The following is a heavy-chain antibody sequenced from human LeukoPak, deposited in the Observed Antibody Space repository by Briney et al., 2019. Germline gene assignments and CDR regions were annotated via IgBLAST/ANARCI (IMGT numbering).Heavy chain of an antibody. CDR3: ARSGYSYGADAFDI. CDR2: INHSGRT. V-gene: IGHV4-34*01. D-gene: IGHD5-18*01. Sequence: SETLSLTCAVYGGSFSGYYWSWIRQPPGKGLEGIGEINHSGRTNYNPSLKSRVTTSVDTSKNQFSMKLSSVTAADTAVYYCARSGYSYGADAFDIWGQGTMVTVSS. CDR1: GGSFSGYY. J-gene: IGHJ3*02.